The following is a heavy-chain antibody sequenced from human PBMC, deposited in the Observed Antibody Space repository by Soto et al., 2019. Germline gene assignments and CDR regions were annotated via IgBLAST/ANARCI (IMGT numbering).Heavy chain of an antibody. CDR1: GYSFTSYW. CDR2: IYPGDSDT. CDR3: AGSRITIFGVVDDWFDP. J-gene: IGHJ5*02. D-gene: IGHD3-3*01. Sequence: GESLKISCKGSGYSFTSYWIGWVRQMPGKGLEWMGIIYPGDSDTRYSPSFQGQVTISADKSISTAYLQWSSLKASDTAMYYCAGSRITIFGVVDDWFDPCGQGTLVTVSS. V-gene: IGHV5-51*01.